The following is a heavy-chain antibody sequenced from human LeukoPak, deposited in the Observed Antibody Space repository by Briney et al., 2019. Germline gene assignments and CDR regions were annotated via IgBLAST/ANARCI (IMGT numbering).Heavy chain of an antibody. Sequence: GGSLRLSCAASGFTFSSYAMSWVRQAPGKGLEWVSAISGSGGSTYYADSVKGRFTISRDNSKNTLYLQMNSLRAEDTAVYYCAKAATYYYDSSGYESLYVYWGQGTLVTVS. CDR3: AKAATYYYDSSGYESLYVY. J-gene: IGHJ4*02. CDR1: GFTFSSYA. CDR2: ISGSGGST. V-gene: IGHV3-23*01. D-gene: IGHD3-22*01.